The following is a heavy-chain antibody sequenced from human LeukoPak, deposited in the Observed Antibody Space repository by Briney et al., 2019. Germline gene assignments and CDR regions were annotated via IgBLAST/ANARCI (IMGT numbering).Heavy chain of an antibody. CDR3: AREKLLWFGELF. D-gene: IGHD3-10*01. Sequence: PGRSLRLSCAASGFTFSSYGMHWVRQAPGKGLEWVAVISYDGSNKYYADSVKGRFTISRDNSKNTLYLQMNSLRAEDTAVYYCAREKLLWFGELFWGQGTLVTVSS. CDR1: GFTFSSYG. V-gene: IGHV3-30*03. CDR2: ISYDGSNK. J-gene: IGHJ4*02.